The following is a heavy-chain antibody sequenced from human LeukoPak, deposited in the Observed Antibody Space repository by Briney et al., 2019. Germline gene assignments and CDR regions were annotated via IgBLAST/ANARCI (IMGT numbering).Heavy chain of an antibody. J-gene: IGHJ4*02. CDR1: GGSFSGYY. D-gene: IGHD3-22*01. CDR3: ARGYYDSSGYSFDY. Sequence: SETLSLTCAVYGGSFSGYYWSWIRQPPGKGLEWIGEINHSGSTNYNPSLKSRVTISVDTSKNQSSLKLSSVTAADTAVYYCARGYYDSSGYSFDYWGQGTLVTVSS. CDR2: INHSGST. V-gene: IGHV4-34*01.